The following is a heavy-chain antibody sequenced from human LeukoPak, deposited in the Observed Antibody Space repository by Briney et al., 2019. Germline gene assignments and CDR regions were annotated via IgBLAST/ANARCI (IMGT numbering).Heavy chain of an antibody. V-gene: IGHV3-30*04. CDR2: ISYDGRNK. D-gene: IGHD3/OR15-3a*01. J-gene: IGHJ3*02. CDR1: GFTFSSYA. CDR3: ARDLLANLDTDAFDI. Sequence: GGSLRLSCAASGFTFSSYAMHWVRQAPGKGLEWVAVISYDGRNKYYADSVKGRFTISRDNSKNTLYLQMNSLRAEDTAVYYCARDLLANLDTDAFDIWGQGTMVTVSS.